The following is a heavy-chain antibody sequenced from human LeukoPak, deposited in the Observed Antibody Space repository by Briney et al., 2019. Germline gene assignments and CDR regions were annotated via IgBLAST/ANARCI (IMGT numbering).Heavy chain of an antibody. CDR1: GFTFSTYS. CDR3: AKAESLGELSFRSLWYFDY. V-gene: IGHV3-48*04. CDR2: IYSSSSII. J-gene: IGHJ4*02. Sequence: GGSLRLSCAASGFTFSTYSMNWVRQAPGRGLEWVSYIYSSSSIIYYADSVKGRFTISRGNAKNSLYLQMNSLRAEDTALYYCAKAESLGELSFRSLWYFDYWGQGTLVTVSS. D-gene: IGHD3-16*02.